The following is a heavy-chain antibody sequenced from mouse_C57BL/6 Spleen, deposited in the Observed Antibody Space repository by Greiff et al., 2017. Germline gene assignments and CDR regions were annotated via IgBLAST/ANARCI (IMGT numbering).Heavy chain of an antibody. CDR1: GYTFTSYW. Sequence: QVQLKQPGTELVKPGASVKLSCKASGYTFTSYWMHWVKQRPGQGLEWIGNINPSNGVTNYNEKFKSKATLTVDKSSSTAYMQLSSLPSEDSAVYYCARMGRYSNAFAYWGQGTLVTVSA. V-gene: IGHV1-53*01. CDR3: ARMGRYSNAFAY. CDR2: INPSNGVT. J-gene: IGHJ3*01. D-gene: IGHD2-5*01.